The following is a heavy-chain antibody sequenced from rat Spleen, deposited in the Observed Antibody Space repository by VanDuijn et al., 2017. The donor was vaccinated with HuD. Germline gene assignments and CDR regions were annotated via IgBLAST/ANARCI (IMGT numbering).Heavy chain of an antibody. CDR1: GFSLTSNS. J-gene: IGHJ2*01. Sequence: QVQLKESGPGLVQPSETLSLTCTVSGFSLTSNSVSWVRQPPGKGLEWMGAIWSGGSTDYNSVIKSRLNISRDTYKSQVLLKMNSLQTEYTAMYFCALGVPLGYWGQGVMVTVSS. CDR3: ALGVPLGY. CDR2: IWSGGST. D-gene: IGHD4-3*01. V-gene: IGHV2-15*01.